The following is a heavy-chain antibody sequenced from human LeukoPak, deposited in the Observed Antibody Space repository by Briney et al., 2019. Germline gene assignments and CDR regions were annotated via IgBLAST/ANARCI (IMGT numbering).Heavy chain of an antibody. D-gene: IGHD6-13*01. J-gene: IGHJ4*02. CDR1: GFTFSTYW. CDR2: IKQDGSEK. V-gene: IGHV3-7*01. Sequence: GGSLRLSCAASGFTFSTYWMSWVRQAPGKGLEWVANIKQDGSEKYYVDSVKGRFTISRDNAKNSLYLQMNSLRAEDTAMYYCVRDSAGNDYWGQGTLVTVSS. CDR3: VRDSAGNDY.